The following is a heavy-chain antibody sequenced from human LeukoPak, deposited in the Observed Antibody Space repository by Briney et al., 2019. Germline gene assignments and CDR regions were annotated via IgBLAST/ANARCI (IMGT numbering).Heavy chain of an antibody. D-gene: IGHD3-3*01. J-gene: IGHJ4*02. CDR1: GFTFSSYW. Sequence: GGSLRLSCAASGFTFSSYWMSWVRQAPGKGLEWVANIRQDGNEKYYVDSVKGRFIISSDNAKNSLYLQINSLRAEDTAVYFCATSKLEWLFNFYYWGQGTLVTVSS. CDR2: IRQDGNEK. CDR3: ATSKLEWLFNFYY. V-gene: IGHV3-7*03.